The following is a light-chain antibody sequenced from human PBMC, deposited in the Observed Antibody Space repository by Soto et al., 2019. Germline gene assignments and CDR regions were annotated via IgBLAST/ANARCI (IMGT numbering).Light chain of an antibody. CDR1: SCNVGAGYD. V-gene: IGLV1-40*01. Sequence: QLVLTQPPSVSGAPGQTVTISCTGSSCNVGAGYDVHWYQQLPGKAPKLLIYGNSNRPSGVPDRFSGSKSGTSASLAIPGLPGEHEADYYCQYYDSCVGRHVVFGGGTKVTVL. CDR3: QYYDSCVGRHVV. CDR2: GNS. J-gene: IGLJ2*01.